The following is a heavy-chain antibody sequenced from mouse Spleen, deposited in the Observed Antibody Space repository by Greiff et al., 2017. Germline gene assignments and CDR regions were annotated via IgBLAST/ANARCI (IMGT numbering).Heavy chain of an antibody. CDR2: ISSGGGNT. J-gene: IGHJ2*01. CDR3: ARGWDVGY. CDR1: GFTFSSYA. Sequence: EVKLEESGGGLVKLGGSLKLSCAASGFTFSSYAMSWVRQTPEKRLEWVATISSGGGNTYYPDSVKGRFTISRDNAKNTLYLQMSSLKSEDTAMYYCARGWDVGYWGQGTTLTVSS. V-gene: IGHV5-9*04. D-gene: IGHD4-1*01.